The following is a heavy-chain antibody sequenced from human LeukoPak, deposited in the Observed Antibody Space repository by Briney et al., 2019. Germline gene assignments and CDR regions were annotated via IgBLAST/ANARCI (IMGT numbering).Heavy chain of an antibody. D-gene: IGHD3-16*01. J-gene: IGHJ4*02. CDR2: IYYTGSI. CDR1: GGSMSNYY. Sequence: SSETLSLTCTLSGGSMSNYYWTWIRQPPGKGLEWIGYIYYTGSINYNPSLKSRVTMSVDTSKNQFSLELRSVTASDTAVYYCARAGAGDEYVGLFDYWGQGTLVTVSS. CDR3: ARAGAGDEYVGLFDY. V-gene: IGHV4-59*01.